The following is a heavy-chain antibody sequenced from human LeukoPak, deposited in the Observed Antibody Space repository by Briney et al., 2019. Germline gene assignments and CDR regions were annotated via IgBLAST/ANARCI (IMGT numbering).Heavy chain of an antibody. CDR1: GGSISSYY. D-gene: IGHD3-16*01. CDR2: LYYSGST. V-gene: IGHV4-59*01. J-gene: IGHJ3*02. Sequence: SETLSLTCSVSGGSISSYYWSWIRQPPGKGLEWIGYLYYSGSTNSNPSLKSRVTMSVDTSKNQFSLKLRSVPAADMAVYYCARGGWGISNAFDIWGQGTMVTVSS. CDR3: ARGGWGISNAFDI.